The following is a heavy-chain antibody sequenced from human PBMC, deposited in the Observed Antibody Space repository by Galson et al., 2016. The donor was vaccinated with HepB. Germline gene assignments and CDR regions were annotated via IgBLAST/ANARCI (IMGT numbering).Heavy chain of an antibody. CDR2: INPKSGTT. Sequence: SVKVSCKASGYTFIDSYLHWVRQAPGQGPEWMGWINPKSGTTDSAQKFRDRLTLTRDTSIKTVYIELTNLRSDDTAIYYCARDVAPPTASTWNYFDSWGQGTLVTVSS. J-gene: IGHJ4*02. CDR3: ARDVAPPTASTWNYFDS. D-gene: IGHD6-13*01. CDR1: GYTFIDSY. V-gene: IGHV1-2*02.